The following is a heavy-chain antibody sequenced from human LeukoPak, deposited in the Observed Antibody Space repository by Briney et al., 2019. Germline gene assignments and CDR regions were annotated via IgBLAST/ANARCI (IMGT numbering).Heavy chain of an antibody. CDR2: IKQDGSEK. D-gene: IGHD3-22*01. Sequence: PGGSLRLSCAASGFTFSSYWMSWVRQAPGEGLEWVANIKQDGSEKYYVDSVKGRFTISRDNAKNSLYLQMNSLRAEDTAVYYCARDNPYYYDSSGYYVVWGQGTLVTVSS. J-gene: IGHJ4*02. V-gene: IGHV3-7*01. CDR3: ARDNPYYYDSSGYYVV. CDR1: GFTFSSYW.